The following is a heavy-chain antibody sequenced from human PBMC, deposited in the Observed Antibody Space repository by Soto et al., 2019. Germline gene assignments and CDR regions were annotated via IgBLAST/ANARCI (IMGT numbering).Heavy chain of an antibody. CDR3: ARDGYGSLMKKHIPQYYFDY. CDR2: IWYDGSNK. CDR1: GFTFSSYG. D-gene: IGHD1-1*01. J-gene: IGHJ4*02. V-gene: IGHV3-33*01. Sequence: GGSLRLSCAASGFTFSSYGMHWVRQAPGKGLEWVAVIWYDGSNKYYADSVKGRFTISRDNSKNTLYLQMNSLRAEDTAVYYCARDGYGSLMKKHIPQYYFDYWGQGTLVTVSS.